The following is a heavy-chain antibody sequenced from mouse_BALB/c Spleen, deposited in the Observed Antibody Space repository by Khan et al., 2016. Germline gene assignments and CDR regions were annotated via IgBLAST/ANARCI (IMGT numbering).Heavy chain of an antibody. V-gene: IGHV4-1*02. CDR1: GLDFSRYW. CDR2: IHPDSSTI. D-gene: IGHD1-2*01. CDR3: GNTLYYGYGGWFAY. Sequence: EVKLLESGGGLVQPGGSLKLSCAASGLDFSRYWMSWVRQAPGKGLEWIGEIHPDSSTINYTPSLKDKFIISRDNAKNTLYLQMSKVRSEDTALYYCGNTLYYGYGGWFAYWGQGTLVTVSA. J-gene: IGHJ3*01.